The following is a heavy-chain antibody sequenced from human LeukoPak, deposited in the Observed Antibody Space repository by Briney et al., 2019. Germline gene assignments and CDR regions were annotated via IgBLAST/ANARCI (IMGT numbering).Heavy chain of an antibody. J-gene: IGHJ4*02. CDR3: ARSSSSTYYFDY. CDR1: GFTFTSYD. D-gene: IGHD6-13*01. Sequence: ASVKVSCKASGFTFTSYDIHWVRHAPGQGLEWMGIINPSGGSTSYAQKFQGRVTMTRDTSTSTVYMELSSLRSEDTAVYYCARSSSSTYYFDYWGQGTLVTVSS. V-gene: IGHV1-46*01. CDR2: INPSGGST.